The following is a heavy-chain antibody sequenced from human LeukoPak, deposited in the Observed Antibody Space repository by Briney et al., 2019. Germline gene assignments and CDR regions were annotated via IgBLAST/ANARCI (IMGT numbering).Heavy chain of an antibody. V-gene: IGHV1-69*05. CDR1: GGTFSSYA. Sequence: SVKVSCKASGGTFSSYAISWVRQAPGQGLEWMGGIIPIFGTANYAQKFQGRVTIATDESTSTAYMELSSLRSEDTAVYYCARRRDGYNYYFDYWGQGTLVTVSS. D-gene: IGHD5-24*01. CDR2: IIPIFGTA. CDR3: ARRRDGYNYYFDY. J-gene: IGHJ4*02.